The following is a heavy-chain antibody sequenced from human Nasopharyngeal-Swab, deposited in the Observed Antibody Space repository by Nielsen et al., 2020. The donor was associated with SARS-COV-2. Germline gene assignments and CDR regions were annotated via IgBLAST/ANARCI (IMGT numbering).Heavy chain of an antibody. V-gene: IGHV3-33*01. D-gene: IGHD4-23*01. Sequence: GESLKISCAASGFTFSNYGMHWVRQAPGKGLEWVAVIWYDGSNKYYADSVKGRFTISRDNPKNTVYLQMSSLRGEDTAVYYCAAAPSGDYGGYWGQGTLVTVSS. CDR3: AAAPSGDYGGY. J-gene: IGHJ4*02. CDR2: IWYDGSNK. CDR1: GFTFSNYG.